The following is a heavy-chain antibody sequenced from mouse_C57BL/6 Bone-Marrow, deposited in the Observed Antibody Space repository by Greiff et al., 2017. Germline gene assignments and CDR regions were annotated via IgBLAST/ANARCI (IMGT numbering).Heavy chain of an antibody. CDR1: GFNIKDDY. V-gene: IGHV14-4*01. Sequence: EVQLQQSGAELVRPGASVKLSCTASGFNIKDDYMPWVKQRPEQGLEWIGWIDPENGDTEYASKCQGKATITADTYFNTAYLQLSSLTSEDTAVYYCTINRDYFDYWGQGTTLTVSS. D-gene: IGHD2-3*01. CDR3: TINRDYFDY. J-gene: IGHJ2*01. CDR2: IDPENGDT.